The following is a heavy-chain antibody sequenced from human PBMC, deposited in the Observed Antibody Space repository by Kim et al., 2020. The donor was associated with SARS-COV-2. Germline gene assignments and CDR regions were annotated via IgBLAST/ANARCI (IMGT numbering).Heavy chain of an antibody. D-gene: IGHD2-2*01. V-gene: IGHV3-53*01. Sequence: GGSLRLSCAASGFTVSSNYMSWVRQAPGKGLEWVSVIYSGGSTYYADSVKGRFTISRDNSKNTLYLQMNSLRAEDTAVYYCASLVVPAATVTYTFDYWGQGTLVTVSS. J-gene: IGHJ4*02. CDR1: GFTVSSNY. CDR2: IYSGGST. CDR3: ASLVVPAATVTYTFDY.